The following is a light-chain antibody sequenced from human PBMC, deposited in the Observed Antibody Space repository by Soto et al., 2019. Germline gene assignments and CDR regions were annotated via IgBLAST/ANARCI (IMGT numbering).Light chain of an antibody. CDR3: QQVISFPLT. CDR2: TAS. V-gene: IGKV1D-12*01. J-gene: IGKJ4*01. Sequence: DIQMTQSPSSVSASVGDRVTITCRASQGISTWLAWYQQKPGKAPNLLIYTASSLRSGVPSRFSGGGSGTDFTLTISSLQPEDFATYYGQQVISFPLTFGGGTKVEIK. CDR1: QGISTW.